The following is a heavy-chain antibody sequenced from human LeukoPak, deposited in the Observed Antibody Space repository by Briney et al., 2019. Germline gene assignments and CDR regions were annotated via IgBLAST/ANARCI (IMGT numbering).Heavy chain of an antibody. CDR2: IFYSGNT. J-gene: IGHJ5*02. CDR1: GGSISSSSYY. D-gene: IGHD1-1*01. CDR3: ARHGTVVSRGTFDP. Sequence: SETLSLTCTVSGGSISSSSYYWAWIRQPPGKGLEWIGSIFYSGNTYYNPSLKSRVTISVDTSKNQFSLKLSSVTAADTTVYYCARHGTVVSRGTFDPWGQGTLVTVSS. V-gene: IGHV4-39*01.